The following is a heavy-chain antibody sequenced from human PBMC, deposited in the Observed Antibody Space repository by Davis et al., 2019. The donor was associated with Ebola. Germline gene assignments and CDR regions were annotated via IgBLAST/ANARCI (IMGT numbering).Heavy chain of an antibody. Sequence: GESLKIPCAASGFTFSGFAMHWVRQASGKGLEWVGRIRSKANSYATAYAASLKGRFTISRDDSKNTAYLQMNSLKTEDTAVYYCTGRVVVIPTVLEPVDYWGQGTLVTVSS. CDR2: IRSKANSYAT. D-gene: IGHD2-21*01. CDR1: GFTFSGFA. J-gene: IGHJ4*02. V-gene: IGHV3-73*01. CDR3: TGRVVVIPTVLEPVDY.